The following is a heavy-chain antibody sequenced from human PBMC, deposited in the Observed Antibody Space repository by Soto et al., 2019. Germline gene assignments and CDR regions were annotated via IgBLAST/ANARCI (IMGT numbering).Heavy chain of an antibody. Sequence: GASVKVSCKASGGTFSSYAISWVRQAPGQGLEWMGGIIPIFGTANYAQKVQGRVTITADKSTSTAYMELSSLRSEDTAVYYCARAPNYYGSGSYPYYFDYWGQGTLVTVSS. J-gene: IGHJ4*02. CDR1: GGTFSSYA. CDR3: ARAPNYYGSGSYPYYFDY. D-gene: IGHD3-10*01. V-gene: IGHV1-69*06. CDR2: IIPIFGTA.